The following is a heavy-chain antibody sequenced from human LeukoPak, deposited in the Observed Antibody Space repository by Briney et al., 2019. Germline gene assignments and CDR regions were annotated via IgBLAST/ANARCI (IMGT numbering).Heavy chain of an antibody. J-gene: IGHJ3*02. V-gene: IGHV3-7*01. CDR3: ARDRGAYCSGGSCYPGHDAFDI. CDR1: GFTFSSYW. Sequence: GGSLRLSCAASGFTFSSYWMSWVRQAPGKGLEWVANIKQDGSEKYYVDSVKGRFTISRDNAKNSLYLQMNSLRAEDTAVYYCARDRGAYCSGGSCYPGHDAFDIWGQGTMVTVSS. D-gene: IGHD2-15*01. CDR2: IKQDGSEK.